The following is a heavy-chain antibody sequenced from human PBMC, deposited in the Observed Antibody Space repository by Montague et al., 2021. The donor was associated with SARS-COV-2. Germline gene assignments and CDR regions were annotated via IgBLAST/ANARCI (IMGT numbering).Heavy chain of an antibody. V-gene: IGHV4-34*01. D-gene: IGHD2-15*01. Sequence: SETLSLTCDAYGGSFSSYWSWIRQPPGRGLEWVGQISHGGGTNYXPSLKSRVTISVDTSKNQVSLKLSSVTAAATAVNYCASHCGGGRCYFGMDVWGQGTTVTVSS. J-gene: IGHJ6*02. CDR2: ISHGGGT. CDR3: ASHCGGGRCYFGMDV. CDR1: GGSFSSY.